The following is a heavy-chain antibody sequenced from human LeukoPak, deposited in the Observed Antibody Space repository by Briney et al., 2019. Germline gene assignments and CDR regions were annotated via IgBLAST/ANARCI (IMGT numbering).Heavy chain of an antibody. V-gene: IGHV4-59*01. J-gene: IGHJ4*02. CDR1: GGSISSYY. CDR2: IYYSGST. Sequence: SETLSLTCTVSGGSISSYYWSWIRQPPGKGLEWIGYIYYSGSTNYNPSLKSRVTISVDTSKKQFSLKLSSVTAADTAVYYCATVDTAILPYFDYWGQGTLVTVSS. CDR3: ATVDTAILPYFDY. D-gene: IGHD5-18*01.